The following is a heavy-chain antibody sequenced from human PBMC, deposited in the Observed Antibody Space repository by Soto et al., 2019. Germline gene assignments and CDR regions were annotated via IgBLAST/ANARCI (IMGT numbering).Heavy chain of an antibody. V-gene: IGHV3-30*04. CDR2: ISYDGRNK. J-gene: IGHJ4*02. D-gene: IGHD3-22*01. CDR1: GFIFSSYA. CDR3: SRDHYDSSVYYYFDF. Sequence: GGSLRLSCVASGFIFSSYAVHWVRQASGKGLEWVAVISYDGRNKYYADSVKGRFTISRDNSKNTLFLQMNSLRAEDTAVYYCSRDHYDSSVYYYFDFWGQGTQVTVSS.